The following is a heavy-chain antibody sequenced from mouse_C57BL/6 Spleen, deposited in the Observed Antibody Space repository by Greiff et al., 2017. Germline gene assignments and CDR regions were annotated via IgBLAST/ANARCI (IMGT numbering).Heavy chain of an antibody. D-gene: IGHD2-4*01. CDR2: IYPRSGNT. V-gene: IGHV1-81*01. CDR1: GYTFTSYG. Sequence: VQLQQSGAELARPGASVKLSCKASGYTFTSYGISWVKQRTGQGLEWIGEIYPRSGNTYYNEKFKGKATLTADKSSSTAYMELRSLTSEDSAVYFCARSGGLRPFDYWGQGTTLTVSS. J-gene: IGHJ2*01. CDR3: ARSGGLRPFDY.